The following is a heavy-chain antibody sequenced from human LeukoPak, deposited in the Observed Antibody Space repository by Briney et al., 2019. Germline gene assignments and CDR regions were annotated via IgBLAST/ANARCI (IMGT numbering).Heavy chain of an antibody. CDR1: GGSISSYY. CDR3: ARGRTPRGAFDI. J-gene: IGHJ3*02. CDR2: IYSDGST. Sequence: PSETLSLTCTVSGGSISSYYWSWIRQPAGKGLEWIGRIYSDGSTNYNPSLKSRVTMSVDTSKTQFSLKLSSVTAADTAVYYCARGRTPRGAFDIWGQGIMVTVSS. V-gene: IGHV4-4*07. D-gene: IGHD4-23*01.